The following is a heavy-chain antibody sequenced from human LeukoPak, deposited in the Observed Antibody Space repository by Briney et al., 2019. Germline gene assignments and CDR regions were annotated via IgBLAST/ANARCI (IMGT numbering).Heavy chain of an antibody. V-gene: IGHV4-4*02. Sequence: SGTLSLTCAVSGGSISSSNWWSWVRQPPGKGLEWIGEIYHSGSTNYNPSLKSRVTISVDKSKNQFPLKLSSVTAADTAMYYCACYYDSSGYRFDYWGHGALVTVSS. CDR2: IYHSGST. D-gene: IGHD3-22*01. CDR1: GGSISSSNW. J-gene: IGHJ4*01. CDR3: ACYYDSSGYRFDY.